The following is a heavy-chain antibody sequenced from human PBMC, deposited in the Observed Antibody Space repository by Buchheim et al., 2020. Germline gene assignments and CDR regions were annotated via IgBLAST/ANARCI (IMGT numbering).Heavy chain of an antibody. V-gene: IGHV3-30*03. J-gene: IGHJ6*02. CDR2: ISYDGSNK. CDR1: GFTFSSYA. CDR3: AISSALDV. Sequence: QVQLVESGGGVVQSGRSLRLSCAASGFTFSSYAMHWVRQDPGKGLEWVAVISYDGSNKYYADSVKGRFTISRDNSKNKMSLQMNSLRAEDTAVYYCAISSALDVWGQGTT.